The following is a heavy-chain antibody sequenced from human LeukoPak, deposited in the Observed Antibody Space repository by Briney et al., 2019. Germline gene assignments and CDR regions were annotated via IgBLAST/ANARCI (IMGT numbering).Heavy chain of an antibody. CDR3: ARDRSSFSYAFDI. D-gene: IGHD6-6*01. V-gene: IGHV1-3*04. Sequence: ASVKVSCKASGYTFTTYAIHWVRQAPGQRLEWMGWISTYYDDRKYSPKFRGTVTITTDTSASTAYLELSSLRSEDTAVYYCARDRSSFSYAFDIWGQGTMVTVSS. J-gene: IGHJ3*02. CDR2: ISTYYDDR. CDR1: GYTFTTYA.